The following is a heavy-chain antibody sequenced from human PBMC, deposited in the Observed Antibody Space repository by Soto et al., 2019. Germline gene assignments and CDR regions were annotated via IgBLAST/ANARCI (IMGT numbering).Heavy chain of an antibody. J-gene: IGHJ5*02. CDR2: IYHSGST. Sequence: LSLTCAVSGGSISSSNWWSWVRQPPGKGLEWIGEIYHSGSTNYNPSLKSRVTISVDESKNQFSLKLSSVTAADTAVYYCARVTVMASRRYWSHPWGQESLVSVS. V-gene: IGHV4-4*02. CDR3: ARVTVMASRRYWSHP. CDR1: GGSISSSNW. D-gene: IGHD5-18*01.